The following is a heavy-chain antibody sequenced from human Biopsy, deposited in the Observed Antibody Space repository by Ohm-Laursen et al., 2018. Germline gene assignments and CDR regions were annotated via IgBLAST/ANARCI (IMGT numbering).Heavy chain of an antibody. CDR3: AKDQGYYYDRSVYYYFDY. J-gene: IGHJ4*02. Sequence: SLRLSCSASGFTFSSYAMSWVRQAPGKGLEWVSAITSSGDTTYYSDSVKGRFTISRDSSKNTLHLQMNNLRAEDTAVYYCAKDQGYYYDRSVYYYFDYWGQGTLVTVSS. CDR1: GFTFSSYA. V-gene: IGHV3-23*01. CDR2: ITSSGDTT. D-gene: IGHD3-22*01.